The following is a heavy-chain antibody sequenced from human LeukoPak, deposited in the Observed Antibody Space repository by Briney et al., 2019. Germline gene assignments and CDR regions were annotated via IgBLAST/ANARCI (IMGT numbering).Heavy chain of an antibody. CDR2: ISYDGSNK. CDR1: GFTFSSYA. CDR3: ARDRGENAFDI. J-gene: IGHJ3*02. V-gene: IGHV3-30*04. Sequence: GRSLRLSCAASGFTFSSYAMHWVRQAPGKGLEWVAVISYDGSNKYYADSVKGRFTISRDNSKNTLYLQMNSLRAEDTAVYYCARDRGENAFDIWGQGTMVTVSS.